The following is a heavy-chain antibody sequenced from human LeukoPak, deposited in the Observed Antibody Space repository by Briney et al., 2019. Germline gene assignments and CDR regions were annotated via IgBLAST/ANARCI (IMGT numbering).Heavy chain of an antibody. Sequence: PSETLSLTCTVSGYSISSGYYWGWIRQPPGKGLEWIGSIYQSGSTYYNPSLKSRVTISADVSKNQFSLKLSSVPAADTAVYYCARDRELSYSDTSGYWYFDLWGRGTLVTVSS. CDR2: IYQSGST. CDR1: GYSISSGYY. V-gene: IGHV4-38-2*02. D-gene: IGHD3-22*01. J-gene: IGHJ2*01. CDR3: ARDRELSYSDTSGYWYFDL.